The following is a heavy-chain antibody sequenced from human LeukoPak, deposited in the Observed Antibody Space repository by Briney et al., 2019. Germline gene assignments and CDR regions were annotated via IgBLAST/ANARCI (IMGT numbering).Heavy chain of an antibody. D-gene: IGHD3-16*01. CDR2: LSGSGDST. CDR3: AKKVGGVYVMDV. J-gene: IGHJ6*02. Sequence: PGGSLRLSCAASGLTFSTYAMSWVRQAPGKGLEWVSTLSGSGDSTYYADSVKGRFTISRDNSKNTLFLQMNSLRAEDTAVYYCAKKVGGVYVMDVWGQGTTVTVSS. CDR1: GLTFSTYA. V-gene: IGHV3-23*01.